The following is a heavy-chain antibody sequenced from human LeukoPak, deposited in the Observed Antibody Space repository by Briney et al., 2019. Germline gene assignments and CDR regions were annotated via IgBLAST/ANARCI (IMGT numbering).Heavy chain of an antibody. CDR3: TREDNWYFDL. CDR1: GFTFSDYG. CDR2: IWYDGSNK. Sequence: GGSLRLSCAASGFTFSDYGMHWVRQAPGKGLEWVAVIWYDGSNKYYADSVKGRFTISRDNAKNSLYLQLNSLRAEDTAVYYCTREDNWYFDLWGRGTLVTVSS. J-gene: IGHJ2*01. V-gene: IGHV3-33*01.